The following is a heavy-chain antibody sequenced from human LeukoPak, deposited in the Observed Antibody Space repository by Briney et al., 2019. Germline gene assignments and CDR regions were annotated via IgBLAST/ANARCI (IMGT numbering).Heavy chain of an antibody. D-gene: IGHD5-18*01. CDR1: GGSISSSSYY. CDR2: IYYSEST. Sequence: SETLSLXCTVSGGSISSSSYYWGWIRQPPGKGLEWIGSIYYSESTYYIPSLKSRVSISVDTSKKQFSLKLSSVTAADTAVYYCARGHSYGKILLDYWGQGTLVTVSS. J-gene: IGHJ4*02. V-gene: IGHV4-39*01. CDR3: ARGHSYGKILLDY.